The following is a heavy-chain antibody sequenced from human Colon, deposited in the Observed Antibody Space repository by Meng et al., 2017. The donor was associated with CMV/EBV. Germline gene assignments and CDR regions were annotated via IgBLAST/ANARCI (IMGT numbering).Heavy chain of an antibody. Sequence: FTDHTLNWVRQAPGQGLEWMGWINTNTGNPTYAQGFRGRFVFSLNISVNTAYLEISSLKADDTAVYYCAREYVYCSGASCYAEDWFDPWGQGTLVTVSS. D-gene: IGHD2-8*02. CDR2: INTNTGNP. J-gene: IGHJ5*02. V-gene: IGHV7-4-1*02. CDR1: FTDHT. CDR3: AREYVYCSGASCYAEDWFDP.